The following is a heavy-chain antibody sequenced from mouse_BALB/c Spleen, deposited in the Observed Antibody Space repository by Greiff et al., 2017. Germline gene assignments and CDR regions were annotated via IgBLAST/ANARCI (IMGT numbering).Heavy chain of an antibody. J-gene: IGHJ4*01. V-gene: IGHV5-4*02. CDR1: GFTFSDYY. CDR2: ISDGGSYT. Sequence: DVKLVESGGGLVKPGGSLKLSCAASGFTFSDYYMYWVRQTPEKRLEWVATISDGGSYTYYPDSVMGRFTISRDNAKNNLYLQMSSLKSEDTAMYYCARDDYGAMDYWGQGTSVTVSS. CDR3: ARDDYGAMDY.